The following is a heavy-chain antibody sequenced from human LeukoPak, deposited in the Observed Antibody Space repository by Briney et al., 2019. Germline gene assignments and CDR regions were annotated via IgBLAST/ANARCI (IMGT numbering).Heavy chain of an antibody. CDR3: ARVWFTVQSPERYDY. CDR1: GYTFTSYG. D-gene: IGHD3-10*01. J-gene: IGHJ4*02. V-gene: IGHV1-18*01. CDR2: ISAYNGNT. Sequence: ASVKVSCKASGYTFTSYGIIWVRQAPGQGLEWMGWISAYNGNTNYAQKLQGRVTMTTDTSTSTAYMELRSLRSDDTAVYYCARVWFTVQSPERYDYWGQGTLVTVSS.